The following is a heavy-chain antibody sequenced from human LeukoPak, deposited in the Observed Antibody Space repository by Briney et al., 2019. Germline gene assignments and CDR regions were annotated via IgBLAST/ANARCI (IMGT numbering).Heavy chain of an antibody. CDR3: ARAGYYYDSSGSYYYFDF. V-gene: IGHV3-23*01. CDR2: ISGSGGST. D-gene: IGHD3-22*01. CDR1: GFTFSSYA. Sequence: GGSLRLSCAASGFTFSSYAMSWVRQAPGKGLEWVSAISGSGGSTYYADSVKGRFTISRDNSKDTLYLQMNSLRAEDTAVYYCARAGYYYDSSGSYYYFDFWGQGTLVTVSS. J-gene: IGHJ4*02.